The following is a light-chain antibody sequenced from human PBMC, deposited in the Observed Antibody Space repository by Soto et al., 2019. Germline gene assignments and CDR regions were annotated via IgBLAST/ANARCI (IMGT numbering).Light chain of an antibody. CDR1: QSVSSSY. Sequence: EIVLTQSPGNLSLSPGERATLSCRASQSVSSSYLAWYQQKPGQAPRLLIYGASSRATGIPDRFSGSGSGTDFTLTISRLETEDFAVYYCQQYGSSPRITFGPGTKVDIK. CDR3: QQYGSSPRIT. CDR2: GAS. V-gene: IGKV3-20*01. J-gene: IGKJ3*01.